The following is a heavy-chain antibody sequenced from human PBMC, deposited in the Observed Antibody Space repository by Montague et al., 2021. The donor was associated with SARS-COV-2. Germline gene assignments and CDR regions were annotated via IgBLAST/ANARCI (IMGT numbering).Heavy chain of an antibody. CDR2: SNESGST. D-gene: IGHD3-10*01. J-gene: IGHJ4*02. CDR1: GGSFSNHY. CDR3: YYFDS. Sequence: SETLSLTCAAYGGSFSNHYWSWIRQSPGKGLEWIGESNESGSTNYNPSLKSRVTAADTAVYYCARGTLSVKMAVVVFLGGIYYFDSWGQGTLVAVSS. V-gene: IGHV4-34*01.